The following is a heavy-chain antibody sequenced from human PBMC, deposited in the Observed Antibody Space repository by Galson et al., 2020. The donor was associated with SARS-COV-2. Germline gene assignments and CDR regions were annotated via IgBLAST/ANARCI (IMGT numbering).Heavy chain of an antibody. V-gene: IGHV3-30*04. Sequence: QLGESLKISCAASGLTFSRYVMHWVRQAQGKGLEWVAVISYDGDNKYYGDSVKGRFTISRDNSKNTLFLQLNSLRTEDTAVYYCATRDDNTAEDSWGRGTMVTVSS. D-gene: IGHD3-22*01. J-gene: IGHJ4*02. CDR1: GLTFSRYV. CDR2: ISYDGDNK. CDR3: ATRDDNTAEDS.